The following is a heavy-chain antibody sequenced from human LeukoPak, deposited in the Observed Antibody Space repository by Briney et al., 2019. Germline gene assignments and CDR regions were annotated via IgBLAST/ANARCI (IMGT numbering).Heavy chain of an antibody. J-gene: IGHJ4*02. CDR2: ISSSGSTI. CDR3: ARQRGDILTGYYMPRGFDY. Sequence: GGSLRLSCAASGFTFSSYEMTWVRQAPGKGLEWVSYISSSGSTIYYADSVKGRFTISRDNAKNSLYLQMNSLRAEDTAVYYCARQRGDILTGYYMPRGFDYWGQGTLVTVSS. D-gene: IGHD3-9*01. V-gene: IGHV3-48*03. CDR1: GFTFSSYE.